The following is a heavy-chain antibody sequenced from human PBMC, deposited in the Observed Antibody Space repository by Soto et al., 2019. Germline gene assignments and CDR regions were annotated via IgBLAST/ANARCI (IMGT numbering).Heavy chain of an antibody. J-gene: IGHJ4*02. Sequence: ASVKVSCKASGYTFTSYGISWVRQAPGQGLEWMGWISAYNGNTNYAQKLQGGVTMTTDTSTGTAYMELRSLRSDDTAVYYCARDSDSSGYYYSPHLKWGQGTLVTVS. CDR2: ISAYNGNT. D-gene: IGHD3-22*01. CDR3: ARDSDSSGYYYSPHLK. V-gene: IGHV1-18*01. CDR1: GYTFTSYG.